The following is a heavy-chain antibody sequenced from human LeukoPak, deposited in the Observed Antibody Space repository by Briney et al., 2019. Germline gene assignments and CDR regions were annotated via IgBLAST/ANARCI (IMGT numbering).Heavy chain of an antibody. D-gene: IGHD2-2*01. CDR2: IYPADSDT. J-gene: IGHJ6*02. V-gene: IGHV5-51*01. Sequence: GESLKISCKGSGCSFTSYWIGWVRQMPGKGLEWMGIIYPADSDTTYSPSFQGQVTISADKSITTAYLQWSSLKTSDTAMYYCARHRDIVLVPAAMDVWGQGTTVTVSS. CDR1: GCSFTSYW. CDR3: ARHRDIVLVPAAMDV.